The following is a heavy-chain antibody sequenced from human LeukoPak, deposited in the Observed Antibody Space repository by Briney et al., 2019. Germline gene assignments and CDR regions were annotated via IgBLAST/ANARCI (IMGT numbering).Heavy chain of an antibody. CDR3: ARDILAVGATHYFDY. CDR1: GGSITTYY. V-gene: IGHV4-59*01. CDR2: IHSSGSA. Sequence: PSETLSLTCTVSGGSITTYYWSWIRQPPGKGLEWIGQIHSSGSANYNPSLKSRVAMSLDVSKNQFSVRVSSVTAADTAIYYCARDILAVGATHYFDYWGQGSLVTVSS. D-gene: IGHD1-26*01. J-gene: IGHJ4*02.